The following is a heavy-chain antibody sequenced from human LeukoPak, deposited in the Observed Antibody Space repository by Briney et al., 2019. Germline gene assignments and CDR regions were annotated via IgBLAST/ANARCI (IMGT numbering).Heavy chain of an antibody. CDR1: GFTFSSYW. Sequence: GGSLRLSCAASGFTFSSYWMSWVRPAPGKGLEWVANIKKDGSEKYYVDSVKGRFTISRDNAKNSLFLQINSLRAEDTAAYYCATSRGYNSGYRALELPPSPIDWGQGTLVTVSS. J-gene: IGHJ4*02. V-gene: IGHV3-7*01. CDR2: IKKDGSEK. D-gene: IGHD5-18*01. CDR3: ATSRGYNSGYRALELPPSPID.